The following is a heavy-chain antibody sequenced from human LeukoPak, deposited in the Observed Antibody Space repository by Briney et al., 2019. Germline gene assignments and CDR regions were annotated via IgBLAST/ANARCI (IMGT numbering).Heavy chain of an antibody. CDR2: IIPILGIA. CDR3: ASSPQWLVSTQYNWFDP. V-gene: IGHV1-69*04. CDR1: GGTFSSYA. J-gene: IGHJ5*02. D-gene: IGHD6-19*01. Sequence: SVKVSCKASGGTFSSYAISWVRQAPGQGLEWMGRIIPILGIANYAQKFQGRVTITADKSTSTAYMELSSLRSEDTAVYYCASSPQWLVSTQYNWFDPWGQGTLVTVSS.